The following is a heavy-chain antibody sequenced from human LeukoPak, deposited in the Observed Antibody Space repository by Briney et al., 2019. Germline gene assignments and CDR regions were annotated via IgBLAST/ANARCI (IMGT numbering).Heavy chain of an antibody. Sequence: GSLTLSCAISGFTSTTAWMTGAGQAPGKGGEGVADIRQDGSDKYYVDSVKGRFTISRDNAKNSLYLQMNSLRAEDTAVYYCATYSSLNRREFQYWGQGTLLTVSS. CDR2: IRQDGSDK. CDR1: GFTSTTAW. CDR3: ATYSSLNRREFQY. D-gene: IGHD3-22*01. J-gene: IGHJ1*01. V-gene: IGHV3-7*01.